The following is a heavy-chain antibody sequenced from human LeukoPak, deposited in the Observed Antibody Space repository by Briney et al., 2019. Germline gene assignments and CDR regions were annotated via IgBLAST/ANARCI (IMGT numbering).Heavy chain of an antibody. CDR1: GFTFSTYA. CDR3: AKGTGYSSGWYND. CDR2: ISGSGGST. Sequence: GGSLRLSCAASGFTFSTYAMYWVRQAPGKGLVWVSGISGSGGSTYNADFVKGRFTISRDNSKNTLYLQMNTLRAEDTAVYYCAKGTGYSSGWYNDWGQGTLVTVSS. V-gene: IGHV3-23*01. D-gene: IGHD6-19*01. J-gene: IGHJ4*02.